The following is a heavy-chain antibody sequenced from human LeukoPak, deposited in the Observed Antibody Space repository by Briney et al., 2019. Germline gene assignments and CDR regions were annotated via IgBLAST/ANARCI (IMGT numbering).Heavy chain of an antibody. D-gene: IGHD3-22*01. J-gene: IGHJ4*02. V-gene: IGHV1-69*13. CDR2: IIPIFGTA. CDR1: GGTFSSYA. Sequence: ASVKVSCKASGGTFSSYAISWARQAPGQGLEWMGGIIPIFGTANYAQKFQGRVTITADESTSTAYMELSSLRSEDTAVYYCAREGYYDSSGYYLPPGTWFDYWGQGTLVTVSS. CDR3: AREGYYDSSGYYLPPGTWFDY.